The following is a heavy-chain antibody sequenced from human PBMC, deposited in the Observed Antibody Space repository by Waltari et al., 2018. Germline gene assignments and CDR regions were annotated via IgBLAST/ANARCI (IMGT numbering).Heavy chain of an antibody. Sequence: EVQLVQSGAEVKEPGESLRIPCKGSEYSFTSSWISWVGQLPGKGPEWVGRLDPSDHYTNYSPAFQGNVTISADKSISTAYLQWSSLKASDTAMYYCAWRIAAAETYYYYYGMDVWGQGTTVTVSS. V-gene: IGHV5-10-1*03. CDR1: EYSFTSSW. CDR3: AWRIAAAETYYYYYGMDV. J-gene: IGHJ6*02. CDR2: LDPSDHYT. D-gene: IGHD6-13*01.